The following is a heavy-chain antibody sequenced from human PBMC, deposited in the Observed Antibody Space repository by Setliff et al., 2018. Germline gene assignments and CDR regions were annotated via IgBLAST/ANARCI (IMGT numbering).Heavy chain of an antibody. J-gene: IGHJ4*02. V-gene: IGHV4-59*12. CDR1: GGSISSYC. Sequence: SETLSLTCTVSGGSISSYCWSWIRQPPGKGLEWIGYIYYSGSTNYNPSLKSRVSISVDTSKNQFSLKLSSVTAADTAVYYCARESRYYYDNLGTLDYWGQGTLVTVSS. D-gene: IGHD3-22*01. CDR3: ARESRYYYDNLGTLDY. CDR2: IYYSGST.